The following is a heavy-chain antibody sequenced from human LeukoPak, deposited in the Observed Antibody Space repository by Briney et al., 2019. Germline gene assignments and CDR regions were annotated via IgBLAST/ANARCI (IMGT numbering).Heavy chain of an antibody. CDR2: ISSDGNNQ. CDR1: GFTFSTFV. V-gene: IGHV3-30*18. CDR3: AERSASEYYFDY. J-gene: IGHJ4*02. Sequence: PGRSLRLSCAASGFTFSTFVMHWGRQAPGKGLEWVASISSDGNNQYYVDSVKGRFTISRDNSKNTLYLQMSSLRPEDTAIYYCAERSASEYYFDYWGQGALATVSS. D-gene: IGHD2-21*01.